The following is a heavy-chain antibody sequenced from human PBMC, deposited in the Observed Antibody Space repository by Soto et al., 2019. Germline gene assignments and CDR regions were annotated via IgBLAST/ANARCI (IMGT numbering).Heavy chain of an antibody. Sequence: GGSLRLSCAASGFTFSSYSMNWVRQAPGKGLEWVSSISSSSSYIYYADSVKGRFTISRDNAKNSLYLQMNSLRAEDTAVYYCARSELLSSHYFDFWGQGTLVTAPQ. V-gene: IGHV3-21*01. D-gene: IGHD2-21*02. CDR1: GFTFSSYS. CDR3: ARSELLSSHYFDF. J-gene: IGHJ4*02. CDR2: ISSSSSYI.